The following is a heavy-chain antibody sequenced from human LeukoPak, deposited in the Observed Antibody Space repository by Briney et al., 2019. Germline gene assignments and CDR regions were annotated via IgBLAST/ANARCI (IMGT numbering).Heavy chain of an antibody. CDR1: GFRLSDDW. CDR2: IRQGGNEM. CDR3: ARVGAWELQRVFDY. Sequence: GGSLRLSCAVSGFRLSDDWITWVRQVPGKGLEWVANIRQGGNEMYYADSVKDRFTISRDNARNSLYLEMNSLRTEDTAVYYCARVGAWELQRVFDYWGQGTLVTVSS. D-gene: IGHD1-26*01. V-gene: IGHV3-7*01. J-gene: IGHJ4*02.